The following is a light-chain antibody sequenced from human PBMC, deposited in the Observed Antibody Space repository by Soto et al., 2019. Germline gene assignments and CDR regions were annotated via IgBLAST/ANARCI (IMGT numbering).Light chain of an antibody. Sequence: EIVLTQSPGTLSLSPGERATLSCWASQSVTSSYLAWYQQKAGQAPRLLIYGASSRATGIPDRFSGSGSGTDYTLTISRLEPEDFAVYYCQQYGSSFLTFGQGTRLETK. CDR3: QQYGSSFLT. V-gene: IGKV3-20*01. CDR1: QSVTSSY. CDR2: GAS. J-gene: IGKJ5*01.